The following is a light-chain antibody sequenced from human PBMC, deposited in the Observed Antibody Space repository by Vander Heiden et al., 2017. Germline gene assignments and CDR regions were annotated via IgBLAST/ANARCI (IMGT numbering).Light chain of an antibody. CDR2: DAS. CDR1: QDISSY. J-gene: IGKJ5*01. V-gene: IGKV1-33*01. CDR3: QQYDNPPRIT. Sequence: IQMTQSPSSLSASVGDRVTITCQASQDISSYLNWYQQKPGKAPKLLIYDASNLETGVPSRFSRSGSGTDFTFTISSLHPEDIATYYCQQYDNPPRITFGQGTRLHIK.